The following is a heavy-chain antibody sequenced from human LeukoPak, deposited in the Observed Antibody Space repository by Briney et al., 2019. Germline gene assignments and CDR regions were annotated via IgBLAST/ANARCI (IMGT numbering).Heavy chain of an antibody. D-gene: IGHD3-22*01. CDR1: GYTFTSYG. CDR3: ARSLHRHYYDSSGYLAVDP. V-gene: IGHV1-18*01. J-gene: IGHJ5*02. Sequence: ASVKVSCKASGYTFTSYGISWVRQAPGQGLEWMGRISAYNGNTNYAQKLQGRVTMTTDTSTSTAYMELRSLRSDDTAVYYCARSLHRHYYDSSGYLAVDPWGQGTLVTVSS. CDR2: ISAYNGNT.